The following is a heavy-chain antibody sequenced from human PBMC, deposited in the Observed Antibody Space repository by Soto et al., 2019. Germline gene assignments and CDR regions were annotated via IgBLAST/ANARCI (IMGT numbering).Heavy chain of an antibody. V-gene: IGHV3-74*01. J-gene: IGHJ4*02. Sequence: EVQLVESGGDLVQPGGSLRLSCAASSFTFSDYYMHWVRHGPGKGPVWVSAISGDGGRTYYADSVRGRFTISRDNAKSTVYLHMNSLRADDTAVYYCVSDFITITGIQWGQGTLVTVSS. CDR3: VSDFITITGIQ. D-gene: IGHD3-3*01. CDR1: SFTFSDYY. CDR2: ISGDGGRT.